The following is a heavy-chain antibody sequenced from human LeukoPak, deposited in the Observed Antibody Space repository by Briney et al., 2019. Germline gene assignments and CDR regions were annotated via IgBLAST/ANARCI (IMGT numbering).Heavy chain of an antibody. D-gene: IGHD2-2*01. J-gene: IGHJ3*02. CDR1: GYTFTGYY. V-gene: IGHV1-2*02. CDR3: ARDKAYQLLLVNAFDI. Sequence: ASVKVSCKASGYTFTGYYMHWVRQAPGQGLEWMGWINPNSGGTNYAQKFQGRVAMTRDTSISTAYMELSRLRSDDTAVYYCARDKAYQLLLVNAFDIWGQGTMVTVSS. CDR2: INPNSGGT.